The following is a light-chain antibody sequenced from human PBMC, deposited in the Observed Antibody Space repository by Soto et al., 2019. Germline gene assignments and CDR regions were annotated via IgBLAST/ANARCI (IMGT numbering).Light chain of an antibody. CDR3: AAWDDSLNGYV. Sequence: QSVLTQPPSASGTPGQWVTISCSGSSSNIGSSTVNWYQQLPGTAPKLLIYSNNQRPSGVPDRFSGSKSGTSASLAISGLQSEDEADYYCAAWDDSLNGYVFGTGTKLTVL. CDR2: SNN. V-gene: IGLV1-44*01. J-gene: IGLJ1*01. CDR1: SSNIGSST.